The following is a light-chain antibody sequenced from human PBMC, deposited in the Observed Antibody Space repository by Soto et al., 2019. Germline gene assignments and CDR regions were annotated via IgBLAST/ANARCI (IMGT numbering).Light chain of an antibody. CDR3: MQALQTPPT. J-gene: IGKJ1*01. CDR2: LGS. CDR1: QSLLHSNGYNY. Sequence: EIVMTQSPLSLSVTPGKPASISCRSSQSLLHSNGYNYLDWYLQKPGQSPQLLIYLGSNRASGVPDRFSGSGSGTDFTLKISRVEAEDVGVYYCMQALQTPPTFGQGTKVDIK. V-gene: IGKV2-28*01.